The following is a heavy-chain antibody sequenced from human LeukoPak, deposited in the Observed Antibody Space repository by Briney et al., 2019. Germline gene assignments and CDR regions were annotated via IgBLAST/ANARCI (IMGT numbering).Heavy chain of an antibody. Sequence: ETGGSLRLSCAASGFTFSSYAMSWVRQAPGKGLEWVSGIRRSGGSTYYADSVKGRFTISRDNSKNTLYLQMNSLRAEDTAAYYCAKDSPDVYGSGWNYFDYWGQGTLVTVSS. D-gene: IGHD6-19*01. V-gene: IGHV3-23*01. J-gene: IGHJ4*02. CDR2: IRRSGGST. CDR1: GFTFSSYA. CDR3: AKDSPDVYGSGWNYFDY.